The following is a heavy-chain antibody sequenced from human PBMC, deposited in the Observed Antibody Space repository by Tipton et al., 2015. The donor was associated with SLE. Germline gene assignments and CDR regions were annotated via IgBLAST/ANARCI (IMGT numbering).Heavy chain of an antibody. Sequence: QLVQSGAEVKKPGESLRISCKGFGYTFTTYWISWVRQMPGKGLEWVSVIYSGGNTYYADSVKGRFTISRDNSKNTLYLLMNSLRAEDTAVYYCARGPPDFWSGYPFDYWGQGTLVTVSS. D-gene: IGHD3-3*01. CDR3: ARGPPDFWSGYPFDY. J-gene: IGHJ4*02. CDR1: GYTFTTYW. V-gene: IGHV3-53*01. CDR2: IYSGGNT.